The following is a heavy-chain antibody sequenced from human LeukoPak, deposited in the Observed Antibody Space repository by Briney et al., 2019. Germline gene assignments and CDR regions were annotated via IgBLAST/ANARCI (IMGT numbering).Heavy chain of an antibody. CDR1: GYSFTSYG. Sequence: ASVKVSCKASGYSFTSYGFNWVRQAPGQGLEWMGWMSAYNGKTNYAQKLQGRVTMTTDTSTSTAYMELRSLRSDDTAVYYCARGSSGRPRLDYWGQGTLVTVSS. CDR2: MSAYNGKT. CDR3: ARGSSGRPRLDY. V-gene: IGHV1-18*01. J-gene: IGHJ4*02. D-gene: IGHD3-10*01.